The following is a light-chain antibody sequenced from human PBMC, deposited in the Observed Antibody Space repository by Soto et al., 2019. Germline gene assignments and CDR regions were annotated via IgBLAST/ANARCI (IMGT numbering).Light chain of an antibody. V-gene: IGKV3-20*01. Sequence: EIVLTQSPGTLSLSPGERATLSCRASQSVSISYVAWYQQKPGQAPRLLIYGASSRATGIPDRFSGSGSGTDFTLTISRLEPEDFAVYYCQQFGNSPNTFGQGTRLEIK. J-gene: IGKJ5*01. CDR3: QQFGNSPNT. CDR1: QSVSISY. CDR2: GAS.